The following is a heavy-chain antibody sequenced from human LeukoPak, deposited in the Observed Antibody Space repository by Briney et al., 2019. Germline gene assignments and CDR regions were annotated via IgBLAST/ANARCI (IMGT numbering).Heavy chain of an antibody. V-gene: IGHV3-13*04. Sequence: PGGSLRLSCAASGFTFSSYDMHWVRQTTGKGLEWLSAIGTAGDTYYPGSGKGRFTISRENAKNSLYLQMNSLRAGDTAVYYCARGGYSSGGYYFDYWGQGTLVTVSS. CDR2: IGTAGDT. CDR3: ARGGYSSGGYYFDY. D-gene: IGHD6-19*01. J-gene: IGHJ4*02. CDR1: GFTFSSYD.